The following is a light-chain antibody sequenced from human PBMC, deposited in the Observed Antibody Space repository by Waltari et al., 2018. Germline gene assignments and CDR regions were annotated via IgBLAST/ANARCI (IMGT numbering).Light chain of an antibody. CDR3: QQGYNSPRT. V-gene: IGKV1-39*01. Sequence: DIQMTQSPSSLSASVGDRVTITCRASQSISSYLNWYQVKPGKAPKLLIYAASILQSGVPSRFSGSGSGTDFTLTISSLQPEDFSTYYCQQGYNSPRTFGQGTKVEI. CDR1: QSISSY. CDR2: AAS. J-gene: IGKJ1*01.